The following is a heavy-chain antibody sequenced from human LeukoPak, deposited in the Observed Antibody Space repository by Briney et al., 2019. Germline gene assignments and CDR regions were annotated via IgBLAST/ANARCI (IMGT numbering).Heavy chain of an antibody. J-gene: IGHJ6*03. CDR3: ARTTEGYCRSTSCYGFYYSYYMDV. Sequence: SETLSLTCTVSGGSISSYYWSWIRQPPGKGLEWIGYIYYSGSTNYNPSLKSRVTISVDTSKNQFSLKLSSVTAADTPVYYCARTTEGYCRSTSCYGFYYSYYMDVWGKGTTVTISS. V-gene: IGHV4-59*01. CDR1: GGSISSYY. D-gene: IGHD2-2*01. CDR2: IYYSGST.